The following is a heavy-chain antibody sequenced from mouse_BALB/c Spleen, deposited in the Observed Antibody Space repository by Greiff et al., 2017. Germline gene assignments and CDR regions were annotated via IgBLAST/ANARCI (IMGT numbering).Heavy chain of an antibody. Sequence: VQLKESGPELVKPGASVKMSCKASGYTFTSYVMHWVKQKPGQGLEWIGYINPYNDGTKYNEKFKGKATLTSDKSSSTAYMELSSLTSEDSAVYYCARASTGAWFAYWGQGTLVTVSA. CDR2: INPYNDGT. J-gene: IGHJ3*01. D-gene: IGHD4-1*02. CDR1: GYTFTSYV. V-gene: IGHV1-14*01. CDR3: ARASTGAWFAY.